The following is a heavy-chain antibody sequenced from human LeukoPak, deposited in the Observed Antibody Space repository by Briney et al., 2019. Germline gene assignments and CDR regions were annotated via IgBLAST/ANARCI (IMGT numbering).Heavy chain of an antibody. CDR3: ARVSGCSSTSCYVSYYYYGMDV. CDR1: GFTFSSYG. CDR2: ISYDGSNK. D-gene: IGHD2-2*01. Sequence: GGSLSLSCAASGFTFSSYGIHWVRQAPGKGLEWVAVISYDGSNKYYADSVKGRFTISRDNSKNTLYLQMNSLRAKDTAVYYCARVSGCSSTSCYVSYYYYGMDVWGQGTTVTVSS. J-gene: IGHJ6*02. V-gene: IGHV3-30*03.